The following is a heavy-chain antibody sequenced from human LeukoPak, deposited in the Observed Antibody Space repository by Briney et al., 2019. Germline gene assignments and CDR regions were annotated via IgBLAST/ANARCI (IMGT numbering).Heavy chain of an antibody. CDR2: ISYDGSNK. V-gene: IGHV3-30*04. Sequence: GGSLRLSCAASGFTFSSYAMHWVRQAPGKGLEWVAVISYDGSNKYYADSVKGRFTISRDNSKNTLYLQMNSLRAEDTAVYYCAREEDIVVVPAAMFGYWGQGTLVTVSS. D-gene: IGHD2-2*01. J-gene: IGHJ4*02. CDR1: GFTFSSYA. CDR3: AREEDIVVVPAAMFGY.